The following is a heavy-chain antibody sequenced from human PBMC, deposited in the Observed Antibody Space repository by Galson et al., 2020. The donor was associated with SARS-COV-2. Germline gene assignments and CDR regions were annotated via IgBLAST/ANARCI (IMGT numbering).Heavy chain of an antibody. Sequence: GGSLRLSCAASGFSFSSHAMHWVRQAPGKGLEWVAQIYSDGSDKYYRDSVKGRFTISRDSSKNTVFLQMNNLRANDTAVYYCARDGQSSGGGALYNCGQGTLVAVCS. CDR2: IYSDGSDK. CDR1: GFSFSSHA. V-gene: IGHV3-33*01. J-gene: IGHJ4*02. CDR3: ARDGQSSGGGALYN. D-gene: IGHD2-15*01.